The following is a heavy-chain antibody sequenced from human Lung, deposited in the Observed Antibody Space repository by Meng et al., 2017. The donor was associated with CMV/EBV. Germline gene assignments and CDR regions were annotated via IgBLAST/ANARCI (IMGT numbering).Heavy chain of an antibody. V-gene: IGHV4-34*01. J-gene: IGHJ3*02. CDR2: INHSGST. Sequence: SETXSLXXAVYGGSFSGYYWSWIRQPPGKGLEWIGEINHSGSTNYNPSLKSRVTISVDTSKNQFSLKLSSVTAADTAVYYCARLRIVPAAIPYIHAFDIWGQGXMVTVSS. CDR1: GGSFSGYY. D-gene: IGHD2-2*02. CDR3: ARLRIVPAAIPYIHAFDI.